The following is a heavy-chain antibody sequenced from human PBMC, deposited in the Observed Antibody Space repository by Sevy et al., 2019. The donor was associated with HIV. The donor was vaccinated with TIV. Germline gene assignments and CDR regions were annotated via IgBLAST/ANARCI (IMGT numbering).Heavy chain of an antibody. CDR3: VREPVVPAAKGNPGGYSIGWYVY. D-gene: IGHD2-2*01. CDR1: GYTFTSYG. V-gene: IGHV1-18*01. CDR2: ISGYNSNT. Sequence: ASVKVSCKASGYTFTSYGISWVRQAPGQGLEWMGWISGYNSNTNYAQKLQGRVTMTTDTSTSTAYMELRSLRSDDTAVYDCVREPVVPAAKGNPGGYSIGWYVYWGQGTLVTVSS. J-gene: IGHJ4*02.